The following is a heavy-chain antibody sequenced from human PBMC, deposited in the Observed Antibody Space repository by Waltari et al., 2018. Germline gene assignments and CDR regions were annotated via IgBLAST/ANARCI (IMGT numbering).Heavy chain of an antibody. D-gene: IGHD1-1*01. J-gene: IGHJ4*02. CDR3: AKGGKVLFLEPVDF. CDR1: GYTFTDYY. CDR2: INPDSGDT. V-gene: IGHV1-2*02. Sequence: QVQLVQSGAEVKKPGASVKVSCTASGYTFTDYYMHWVRQAPGQGLEWMGWINPDSGDTRFAQRFQGRVTMTRDASMSTAYMELSRLKSDDTAVYYCAKGGKVLFLEPVDFWGQGTLVIVSS.